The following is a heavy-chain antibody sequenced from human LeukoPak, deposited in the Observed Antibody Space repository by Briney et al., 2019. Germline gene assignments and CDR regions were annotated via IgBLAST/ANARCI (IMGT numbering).Heavy chain of an antibody. Sequence: ASVKVSCKASGYTFTSYDINWVRQATGQGLEWMGWMNPNSGNTGYAQKFQGRVTMTRNTSISTAYMELSSLRSEDTAVYYCARRFTGDHYYYYYGMDVWGQGTTVTASS. D-gene: IGHD7-27*01. CDR2: MNPNSGNT. CDR1: GYTFTSYD. V-gene: IGHV1-8*01. CDR3: ARRFTGDHYYYYYGMDV. J-gene: IGHJ6*02.